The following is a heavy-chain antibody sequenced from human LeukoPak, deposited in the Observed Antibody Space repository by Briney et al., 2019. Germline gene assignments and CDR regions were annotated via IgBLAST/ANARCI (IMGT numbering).Heavy chain of an antibody. CDR1: GGSISSYY. Sequence: SETLSLTCTVSGGSISSYYWSWIRQPPGKGLEWIGYIYYSGSTNYNPSLKSRVTISVDTSKNQFSLKVNSVTAADTAVYYCARAPDSSGYYYYFDYWGQGALVTVSS. J-gene: IGHJ4*02. CDR2: IYYSGST. D-gene: IGHD3-22*01. V-gene: IGHV4-59*01. CDR3: ARAPDSSGYYYYFDY.